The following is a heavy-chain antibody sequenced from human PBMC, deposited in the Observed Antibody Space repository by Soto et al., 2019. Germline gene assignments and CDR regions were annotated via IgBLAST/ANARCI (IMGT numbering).Heavy chain of an antibody. D-gene: IGHD2-15*01. V-gene: IGHV1-18*01. CDR2: ISIDNGNT. CDR3: ASHPRNCTAGSCRRNWFDP. CDR1: GHTFNSSD. J-gene: IGHJ5*02. Sequence: ASVKVSCKTSGHTFNSSDMSWVRQAPGQGLEWMGWISIDNGNTSYAQNFQGRITVTTDTSTRRAYMELRSLRSEDTAIYYCASHPRNCTAGSCRRNWFDPWGQGTLVTVSS.